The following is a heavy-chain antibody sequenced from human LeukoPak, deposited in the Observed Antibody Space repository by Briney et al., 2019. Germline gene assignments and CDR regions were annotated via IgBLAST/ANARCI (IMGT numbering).Heavy chain of an antibody. CDR2: INPNSGGT. J-gene: IGHJ4*02. CDR3: ARNPYDFWSGYPDS. D-gene: IGHD3-3*01. V-gene: IGHV1-2*02. Sequence: ASVKVSCKSSVYTFTTYYMHWVRQAPGQGLEWMGWINPNSGGTNYAQKFQGRVTMTRDTSISTAYMELSGLRSDDTAVYYCARNPYDFWSGYPDSWGQGTLVTVSS. CDR1: VYTFTTYY.